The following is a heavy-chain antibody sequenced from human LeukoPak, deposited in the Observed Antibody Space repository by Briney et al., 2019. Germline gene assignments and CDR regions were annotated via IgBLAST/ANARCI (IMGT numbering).Heavy chain of an antibody. J-gene: IGHJ4*02. CDR1: GFTFSSYG. Sequence: GGSLRLSCAASGFTFSSYGMHWVRQAPGKRLEWVAFIRYDGTDKYYADSVKGRFTISRDNSKNTLYLQMNSLRAEDTAVYYCAKNFLDYYDSSGYGHWGQGTLVTVSS. D-gene: IGHD3-22*01. V-gene: IGHV3-30*02. CDR3: AKNFLDYYDSSGYGH. CDR2: IRYDGTDK.